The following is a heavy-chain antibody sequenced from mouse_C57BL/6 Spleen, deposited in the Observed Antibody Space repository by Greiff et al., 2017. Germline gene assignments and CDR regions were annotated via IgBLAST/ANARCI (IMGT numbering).Heavy chain of an antibody. CDR3: ARDRDYYGSSSLDY. V-gene: IGHV3-6*01. CDR2: ISYDGSN. J-gene: IGHJ2*01. D-gene: IGHD1-1*01. CDR1: GYSITSGYY. Sequence: VQLQQSGPGLVKPSQSLSLTCSVTGYSITSGYYWNWIRQFPGNKLEWMGYISYDGSNNYNPSLKNRISITRDTSKNQFFLKLNSVTTEDTATYYCARDRDYYGSSSLDYWGQGTTLTVSS.